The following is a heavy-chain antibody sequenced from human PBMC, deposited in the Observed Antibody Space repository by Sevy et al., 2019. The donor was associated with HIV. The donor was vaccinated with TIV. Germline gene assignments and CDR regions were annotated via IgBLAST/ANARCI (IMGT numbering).Heavy chain of an antibody. D-gene: IGHD1-20*01. Sequence: SETLSLTCTVSGGSISSSSYYWGWIRQPPGKGLEWIGSIYYSGSTYYNPSLKSRVTISVDTSKNQFSLKLSSVTAADTAVYYRARITRVIYGMDVWGQGTTVTVSS. CDR3: ARITRVIYGMDV. V-gene: IGHV4-39*01. CDR1: GGSISSSSYY. CDR2: IYYSGST. J-gene: IGHJ6*02.